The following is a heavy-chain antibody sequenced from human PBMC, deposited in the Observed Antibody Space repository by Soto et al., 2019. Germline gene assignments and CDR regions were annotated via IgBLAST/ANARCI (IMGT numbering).Heavy chain of an antibody. CDR2: IWYDGSNK. J-gene: IGHJ3*02. Sequence: PGGSQSVSYAASGFTFSSYGMHWVRQAPGKGLEWVAVIWYDGSNKYYADSLKGRFTISRDNSKNTLYLQMNSLRAEDTAVYYCARDKSGSYYLAAFDICGKGTMVTVS. V-gene: IGHV3-33*01. D-gene: IGHD1-26*01. CDR1: GFTFSSYG. CDR3: ARDKSGSYYLAAFDI.